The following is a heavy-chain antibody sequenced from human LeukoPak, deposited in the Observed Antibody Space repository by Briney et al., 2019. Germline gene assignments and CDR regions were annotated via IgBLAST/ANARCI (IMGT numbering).Heavy chain of an antibody. V-gene: IGHV3-72*01. J-gene: IGHJ4*02. D-gene: IGHD1-26*01. CDR3: ASIRGTFGY. CDR2: TRNKANSYIT. CDR1: GFTFYDSA. Sequence: PGGSLKLSCAASGFTFYDSAIHWVRQAPGKGLEWVGRTRNKANSYITEYAASVKGRFTISRDDSKNSLYLQMSSLKTDDTAMYYCASIRGTFGYWGQGTLLTVSS.